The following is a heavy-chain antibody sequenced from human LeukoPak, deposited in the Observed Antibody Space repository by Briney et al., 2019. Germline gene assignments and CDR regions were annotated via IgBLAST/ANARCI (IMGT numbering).Heavy chain of an antibody. CDR3: ARDNYYGSGSYFDY. CDR1: GFIVSSNY. Sequence: QSGGSLRLSCAASGFIVSSNYMSWVRQAPGKGMEWVSLIYSGGSTHYEDSVKGRFTISRDNSKNTLYLQMNSLRAEDTAVYYCARDNYYGSGSYFDYWGQGTLVTVSS. CDR2: IYSGGST. D-gene: IGHD3-10*01. V-gene: IGHV3-53*01. J-gene: IGHJ4*02.